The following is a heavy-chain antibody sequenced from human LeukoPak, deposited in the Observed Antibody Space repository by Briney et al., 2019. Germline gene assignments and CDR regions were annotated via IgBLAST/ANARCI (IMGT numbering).Heavy chain of an antibody. CDR1: EFTFSRDD. J-gene: IGHJ4*02. CDR3: AKYRTCPDY. D-gene: IGHD3-16*02. Sequence: GGTLRLSCASSEFTFSRDDMSWVRQAPGRGAGWGSGISGDGRITYYADSVKGRFTISRDNSKNSLYLQMNSVRAQDTAVYYCAKYRTCPDYWGQGTLVTVSS. V-gene: IGHV3-23*01. CDR2: ISGDGRIT.